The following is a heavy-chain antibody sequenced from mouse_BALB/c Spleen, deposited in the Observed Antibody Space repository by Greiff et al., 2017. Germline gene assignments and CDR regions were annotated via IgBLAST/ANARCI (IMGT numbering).Heavy chain of an antibody. D-gene: IGHD2-4*01. V-gene: IGHV14-3*02. CDR1: GFNIKDTY. Sequence: EVKLVESGAELVKPGASVKLSCTASGFNIKDTYMHWVKQRPEQGLEWIGRIDPANGNTKYDPKFQGKATITADTSSNTAYLQLSSLTSEDTAVYYCARGTMRTWFAYWGQGTLVTVSA. J-gene: IGHJ3*01. CDR3: ARGTMRTWFAY. CDR2: IDPANGNT.